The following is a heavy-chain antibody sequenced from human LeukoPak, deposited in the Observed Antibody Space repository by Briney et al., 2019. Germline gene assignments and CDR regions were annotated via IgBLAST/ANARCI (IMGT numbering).Heavy chain of an antibody. CDR1: GFTFSSYS. CDR2: ISSSSSYI. V-gene: IGHV3-21*01. CDR3: ARVIGYYGSSGYYYEDAFDI. Sequence: GGSLRLSCAASGFTFSSYSMSWVRQAPGKGLEWVSSISSSSSYIYYADSVKGRFTISRDNAKNSLYLQMNSLRAEDTAVYYCARVIGYYGSSGYYYEDAFDIWGQGTMVTVSS. J-gene: IGHJ3*02. D-gene: IGHD3-22*01.